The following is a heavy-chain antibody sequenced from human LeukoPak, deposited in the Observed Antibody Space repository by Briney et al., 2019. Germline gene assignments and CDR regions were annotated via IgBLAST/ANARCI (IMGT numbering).Heavy chain of an antibody. Sequence: GGSLRLSCAASGFTLSSYWMSWVRQAPGKGLEWVANIKQDGSEKYYVDSVKGRFTISRDNAKNSLYLQMNSLGAEDTAVYYCAAGIAAAYLDWGQGTLVTVSS. J-gene: IGHJ4*02. CDR3: AAGIAAAYLD. CDR1: GFTLSSYW. V-gene: IGHV3-7*01. CDR2: IKQDGSEK. D-gene: IGHD6-13*01.